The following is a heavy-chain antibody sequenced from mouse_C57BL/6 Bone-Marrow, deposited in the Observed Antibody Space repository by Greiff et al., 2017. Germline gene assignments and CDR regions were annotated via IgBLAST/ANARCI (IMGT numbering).Heavy chain of an antibody. Sequence: EVQLVESGGGLVQPGGSLSLSCAASGFTFTDYYMSWVRQPPGKALEWLGFIRNKANGYTTEYSASVKGRFTIYRDNSQSILYLQMNALGAEDSATYYCARYNYGDYWGQGTTLTVSS. J-gene: IGHJ2*01. CDR1: GFTFTDYY. V-gene: IGHV7-3*01. CDR2: IRNKANGYTT. CDR3: ARYNYGDY.